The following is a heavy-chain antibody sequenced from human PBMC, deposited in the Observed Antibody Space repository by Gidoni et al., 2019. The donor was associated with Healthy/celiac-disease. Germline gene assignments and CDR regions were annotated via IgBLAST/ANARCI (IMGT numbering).Heavy chain of an antibody. Sequence: EVQLVESGGGLVKPGVSLRLSCAASGFTFRSYSLNWVRQAPGKGLEWVSSISSSSRYIYYADSVKGRFTISRDNAKNSLYLQMNSLRAEDTAVYYCARDRAPDIVLIGGTGMDVWGQGTTVTVSS. J-gene: IGHJ6*02. V-gene: IGHV3-21*01. D-gene: IGHD2-8*01. CDR1: GFTFRSYS. CDR2: ISSSSRYI. CDR3: ARDRAPDIVLIGGTGMDV.